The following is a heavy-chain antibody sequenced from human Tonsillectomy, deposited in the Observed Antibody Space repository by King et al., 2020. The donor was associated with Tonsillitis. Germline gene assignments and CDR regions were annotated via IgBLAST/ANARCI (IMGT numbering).Heavy chain of an antibody. CDR3: ARDQGGTDYYYYYMDV. CDR1: GGTFSSYA. J-gene: IGHJ6*03. CDR2: IIPFFGTA. Sequence: QLVQSGAEVKKPGSSVKVSCKASGGTFSSYAISWVRQAPGQGLGWMGGIIPFFGTANYAQKFQGRVTITADKSTSTTYMELSRLRSEDTAVYYCARDQGGTDYYYYYMDVWGKGTTVTVSS. V-gene: IGHV1-69*06. D-gene: IGHD1-26*01.